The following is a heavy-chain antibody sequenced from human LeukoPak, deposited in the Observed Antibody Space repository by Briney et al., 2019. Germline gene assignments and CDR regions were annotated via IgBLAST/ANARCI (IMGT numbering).Heavy chain of an antibody. D-gene: IGHD3-22*01. CDR3: AKDRAFFRSGYYFDY. Sequence: SGGSLRLSCAASGFTFSSYGMHWVRQAPGKGLEWVAVISYDGSNKYYAVSVKGRFTISRDNSKNTLYLQMNSLRAEDTAVYYCAKDRAFFRSGYYFDYWGQGTLVTVSS. CDR2: ISYDGSNK. CDR1: GFTFSSYG. J-gene: IGHJ4*02. V-gene: IGHV3-30*18.